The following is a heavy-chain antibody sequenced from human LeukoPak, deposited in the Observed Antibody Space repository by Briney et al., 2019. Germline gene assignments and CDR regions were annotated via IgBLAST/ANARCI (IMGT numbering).Heavy chain of an antibody. CDR2: IHFTGTT. D-gene: IGHD3-22*01. J-gene: IGHJ3*02. CDR1: GDSLSNYY. Sequence: PSETLSLTCTVSGDSLSNYYWNWTRQPPGKGLEWIGYIHFTGTTNYNPSLGRRVTISVDTSKNLFSLKLRSVTAADTAIYYCAAYYYENNSPDMWGQGKLVIVSS. CDR3: AAYYYENNSPDM. V-gene: IGHV4-59*01.